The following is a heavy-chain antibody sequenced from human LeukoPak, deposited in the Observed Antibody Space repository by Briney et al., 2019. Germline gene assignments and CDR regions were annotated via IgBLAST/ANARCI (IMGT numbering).Heavy chain of an antibody. V-gene: IGHV4-34*01. D-gene: IGHD1-20*01. CDR1: GGSFGGYY. CDR3: AHITGSDAFDV. CDR2: INHSGST. Sequence: SETLSLTCGVYGGSFGGYYWSWIRQSPGKGLEWIGEINHSGSTNYNPSLKSRVTISIDTSKSQFSLKVTSVTAADTALYYCAHITGSDAFDVWGQGTMVTVSS. J-gene: IGHJ3*01.